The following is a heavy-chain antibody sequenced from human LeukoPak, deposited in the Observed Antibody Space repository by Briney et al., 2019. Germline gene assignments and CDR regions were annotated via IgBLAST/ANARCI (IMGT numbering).Heavy chain of an antibody. CDR2: INWNGGST. J-gene: IGHJ3*02. D-gene: IGHD1-1*01. V-gene: IGHV3-20*04. Sequence: GGSLRLSCAASGFTFDDYGMSWVRQAPGKGLEWVSGINWNGGSTGYADSAKGRFTISRDNAKNSLYLQMNSLRAEDTALYYCARDRGGLEWGAFDIWGQGTMITVSS. CDR3: ARDRGGLEWGAFDI. CDR1: GFTFDDYG.